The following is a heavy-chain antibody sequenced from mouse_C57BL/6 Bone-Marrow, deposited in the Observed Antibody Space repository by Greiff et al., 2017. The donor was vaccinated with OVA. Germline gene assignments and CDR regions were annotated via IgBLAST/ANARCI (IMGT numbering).Heavy chain of an antibody. CDR1: GFSLTSYG. V-gene: IGHV2-6*01. J-gene: IGHJ3*01. CDR3: ASDGVYGLFAY. D-gene: IGHD1-1*02. CDR2: IWGVGST. Sequence: VNVVESGPGLVAPSQSLSITCTVSGFSLTSYGVDWVRQSPGKGLEWLGVIWGVGSTNYNSALKSRLSISKDNSKSQVFLKMNSLQTDDTAMYYCASDGVYGLFAYWGQGTLVTVSA.